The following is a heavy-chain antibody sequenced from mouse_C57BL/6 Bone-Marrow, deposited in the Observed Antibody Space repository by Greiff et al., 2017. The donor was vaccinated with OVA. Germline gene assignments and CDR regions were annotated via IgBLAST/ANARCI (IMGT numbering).Heavy chain of an antibody. CDR1: GFTFSDYY. J-gene: IGHJ1*03. CDR2: ISHGGGST. Sequence: EVQLVESGGGLVQPGGSLKLSCAASGFTFSDYYMYWVRQTPGKRLEWVAYISHGGGSTYYPDTVKGRFTISRDNAKNTLYLQMSRLKSEDTAMYYCARHGYGSSYWYFDVWGTGTTVTVSS. V-gene: IGHV5-12*01. D-gene: IGHD1-1*01. CDR3: ARHGYGSSYWYFDV.